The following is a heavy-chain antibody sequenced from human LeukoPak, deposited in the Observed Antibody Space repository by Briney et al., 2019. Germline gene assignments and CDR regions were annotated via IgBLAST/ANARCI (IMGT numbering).Heavy chain of an antibody. CDR3: AGRLWSRDGYNLIAFDI. V-gene: IGHV4-59*01. CDR1: RLSISSYY. Sequence: ETLLLTCSWFRLSISSYYWDSIRQPPGQGLEWIGHSCYSGSSNYNPSLKSRVTISVDTSKNQFSLRLSSVTAAGTAVYYCAGRLWSRDGYNLIAFDIWGQGTMVTVSS. D-gene: IGHD5-24*01. CDR2: SCYSGSS. J-gene: IGHJ3*02.